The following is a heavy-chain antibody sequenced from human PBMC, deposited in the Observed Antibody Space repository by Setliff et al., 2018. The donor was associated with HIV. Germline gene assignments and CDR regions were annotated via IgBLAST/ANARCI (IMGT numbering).Heavy chain of an antibody. Sequence: PSETLSLTCNVSGGSISSGGYYWSWIRQHPGKGLEWIGSIYYSGSTYYNPSLKSRVTISVDTSKNQFSLKLSSVTAADTAVYYCARHSRIAVAAPYNWFDPWGQGTLVTVSS. CDR1: GGSISSGGYY. V-gene: IGHV4-39*01. D-gene: IGHD6-19*01. J-gene: IGHJ5*02. CDR2: IYYSGST. CDR3: ARHSRIAVAAPYNWFDP.